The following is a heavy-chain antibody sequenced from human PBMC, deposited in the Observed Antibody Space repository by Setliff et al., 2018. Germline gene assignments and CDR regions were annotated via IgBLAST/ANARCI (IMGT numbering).Heavy chain of an antibody. CDR2: ISSSSYI. J-gene: IGHJ4*02. CDR3: AGSGYYLPYYFDY. D-gene: IGHD3-22*01. CDR1: GFTFSSYS. Sequence: PGGSLRLSCAASGFTFSSYSMNWVRQAPGKGLEWVSSISSSSYIYYADSVKGRFTISRDNAKNSLYLQMNSLRGEDTAVYYCAGSGYYLPYYFDYWGQGTLVTSPQ. V-gene: IGHV3-21*01.